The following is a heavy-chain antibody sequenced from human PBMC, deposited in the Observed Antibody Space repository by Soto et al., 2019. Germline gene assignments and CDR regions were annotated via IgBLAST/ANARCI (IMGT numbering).Heavy chain of an antibody. CDR3: AKEIAASATLWLDP. CDR2: ITSTGDT. V-gene: IGHV3-23*01. D-gene: IGHD6-13*01. CDR1: GFTLNYYA. Sequence: EVQLLESGGGLVQPGGCLRLSCAASGFTLNYYAINWVRQAPGKGLEWVSAITSTGDTYYVDSVKGRFTISRDNSKNTLYLQMNSLRAEDTAVYYCAKEIAASATLWLDPWGQGTLVTVSS. J-gene: IGHJ5*02.